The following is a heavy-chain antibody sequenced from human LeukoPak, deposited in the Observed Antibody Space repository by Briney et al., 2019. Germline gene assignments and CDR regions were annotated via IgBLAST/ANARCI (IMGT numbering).Heavy chain of an antibody. CDR3: ARHAIYYDSSGYPHFDY. D-gene: IGHD3-22*01. J-gene: IGHJ4*02. Sequence: KPSETLSLTCTVSGGSISSSSYYWGWIRQPPGKGLEWIGGIYYSGSTYYNPSLKSRVTISVDTSKNQFSLKLSSVTAADTAVYYCARHAIYYDSSGYPHFDYWGQGTLVTVSS. CDR2: IYYSGST. CDR1: GGSISSSSYY. V-gene: IGHV4-39*01.